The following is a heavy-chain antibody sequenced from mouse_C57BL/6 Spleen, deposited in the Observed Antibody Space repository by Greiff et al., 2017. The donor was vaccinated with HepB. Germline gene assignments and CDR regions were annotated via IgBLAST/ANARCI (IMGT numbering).Heavy chain of an antibody. D-gene: IGHD1-1*01. CDR3: ARFVVAGYFDY. CDR2: INPGSGGT. CDR1: GYAFTNYL. J-gene: IGHJ2*01. V-gene: IGHV1-54*01. Sequence: QVQLKESGAELVRPGTSVKVSCKASGYAFTNYLIEWVKQRPGQGLEWIGVINPGSGGTNYNEKFKGKATLTADKSSSTAYMQLSSLTSEDSAVYFCARFVVAGYFDYWGQGTTLTVSS.